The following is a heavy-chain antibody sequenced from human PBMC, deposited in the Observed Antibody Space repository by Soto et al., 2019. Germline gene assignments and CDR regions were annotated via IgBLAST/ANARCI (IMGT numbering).Heavy chain of an antibody. CDR3: AHSTHTVVPAAIGYNWFDP. D-gene: IGHD2-2*01. V-gene: IGHV2-5*02. J-gene: IGHJ5*02. CDR2: IYWDDDK. CDR1: GFSLSTSGVG. Sequence: SGPTLVNPTQTLTLTCTFSGFSLSTSGVGVGWIRQPPGKALEWLALIYWDDDKRYSPSLKSRLTITKDTSKNQVVLTMTNMDPVDTATYYCAHSTHTVVPAAIGYNWFDPWGQGTLVTVSS.